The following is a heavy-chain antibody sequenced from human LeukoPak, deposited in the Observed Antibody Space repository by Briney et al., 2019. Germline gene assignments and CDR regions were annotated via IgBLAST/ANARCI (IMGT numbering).Heavy chain of an antibody. D-gene: IGHD6-19*01. CDR2: IYYSGST. Sequence: PSETLSLTCTVSGGSISSSSYYWGWIRQPPGKGLEWIGGIYYSGSTYYNPSLKSRVTISVDTSKNQFSLKLSSVTAADTAVYYCASPGGRGWLGYWGQGTLVTVSS. J-gene: IGHJ4*02. V-gene: IGHV4-39*01. CDR3: ASPGGRGWLGY. CDR1: GGSISSSSYY.